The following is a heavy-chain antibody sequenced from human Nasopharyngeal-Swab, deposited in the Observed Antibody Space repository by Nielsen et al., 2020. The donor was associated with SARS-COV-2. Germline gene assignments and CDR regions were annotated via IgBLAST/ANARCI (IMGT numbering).Heavy chain of an antibody. CDR3: ARGLYGSGSYYSPFDY. V-gene: IGHV4-34*01. J-gene: IGHJ4*02. Sequence: SETLSLTCAVYGGSFSGYYWSWIRQLPGKGLEWIGEINHSGSTNYNPSLKSRVTISVDTSKNQFSLKLSSVTAADTAVYYCARGLYGSGSYYSPFDYWGQGTLVTVSS. CDR2: INHSGST. CDR1: GGSFSGYY. D-gene: IGHD3-10*01.